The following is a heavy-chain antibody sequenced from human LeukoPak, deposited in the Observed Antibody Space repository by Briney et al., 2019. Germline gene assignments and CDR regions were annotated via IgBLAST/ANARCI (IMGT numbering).Heavy chain of an antibody. CDR2: IYPGDSDT. CDR3: ARYYFWTGSYFFDY. CDR1: GFTFTTHW. J-gene: IGHJ4*02. V-gene: IGHV5-51*01. D-gene: IGHD3/OR15-3a*01. Sequence: GGSLEISFKTSGFTFTTHWIAWGRQMPGEGLELMGIIYPGDSDTNYSPSFQGQVTISADKSTSTAYLQWSSLQASDTAMYYCARYYFWTGSYFFDYWGQGTLVTVSS.